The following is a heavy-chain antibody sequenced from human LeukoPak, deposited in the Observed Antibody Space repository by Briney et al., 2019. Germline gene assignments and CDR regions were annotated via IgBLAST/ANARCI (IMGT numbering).Heavy chain of an antibody. V-gene: IGHV3-23*01. D-gene: IGHD2-2*01. Sequence: PGGSLRLSCAASGFTFSSYAMSWVRQAPGKGLEWVSAISGSGGSTYYADSVKGRFTISRDNAKNSLYLQMNSLRAEDTAVYYCARGGTFIRTSQGDYWGQGTLVTVSS. CDR1: GFTFSSYA. CDR2: ISGSGGST. J-gene: IGHJ4*02. CDR3: ARGGTFIRTSQGDY.